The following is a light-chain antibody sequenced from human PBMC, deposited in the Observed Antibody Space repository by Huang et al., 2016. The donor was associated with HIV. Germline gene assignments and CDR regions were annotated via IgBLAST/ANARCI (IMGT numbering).Light chain of an antibody. J-gene: IGKJ5*01. CDR3: QQLHAYPVT. V-gene: IGKV1-9*01. CDR2: AAS. Sequence: IQLTQSPSSLSASVGDRIIITCRASQDISNSLAWYQQKPGKAPKPLIFAASTLQSGVSSRFSGSASGTYFTLTINGLQPEDFATYYCQQLHAYPVTFGQGTRLDIE. CDR1: QDISNS.